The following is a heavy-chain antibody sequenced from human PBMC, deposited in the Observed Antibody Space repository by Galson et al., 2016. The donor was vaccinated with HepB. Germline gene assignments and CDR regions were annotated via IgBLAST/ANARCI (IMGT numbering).Heavy chain of an antibody. CDR3: ANDKNTAVECFYSGMDG. CDR2: ISRDGVTT. Sequence: SLRLSCAASGLTFDDYTMHWVRQAPGKGLEWVSLISRDGVTTYYADSLRGRLNISRDKSKNLLYLQMNSLTTEDPSLYYCANDKNTAVECFYSGMDGWGQGTTVTVSS. J-gene: IGHJ6*02. D-gene: IGHD5-18*01. V-gene: IGHV3-43*01. CDR1: GLTFDDYT.